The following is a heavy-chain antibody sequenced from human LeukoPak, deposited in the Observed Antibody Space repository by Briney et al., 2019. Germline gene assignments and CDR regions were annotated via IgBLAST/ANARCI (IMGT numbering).Heavy chain of an antibody. CDR1: GGSISSYY. CDR2: IYYSGST. V-gene: IGHV4-59*12. J-gene: IGHJ5*02. Sequence: SETLSLTCTVSGGSISSYYRSWIRQPPGKGLEWIGYIYYSGSTNYNPSLKRRVTISVDTSKNQFSLNLSSVTAADTAVYYCAPPPYYYEANGYSVAWGQGTLVTVSS. CDR3: APPPYYYEANGYSVA. D-gene: IGHD3-22*01.